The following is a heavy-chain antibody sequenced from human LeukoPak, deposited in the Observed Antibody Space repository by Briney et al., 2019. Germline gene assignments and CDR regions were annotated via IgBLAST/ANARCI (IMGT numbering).Heavy chain of an antibody. CDR3: ASTAADYYFDY. CDR1: GGSISSSSYY. CDR2: IYYSGST. V-gene: IGHV4-39*01. Sequence: ASETLSLTCTVSGGSISSSSYYWGWIRQPPGKGLDWIGSIYYSGSTYYNPSLKSRFTISVDTSKNQFSLKLNSVTAADTAVYYCASTAADYYFDYWGQGTLVTVSS. D-gene: IGHD6-13*01. J-gene: IGHJ4*02.